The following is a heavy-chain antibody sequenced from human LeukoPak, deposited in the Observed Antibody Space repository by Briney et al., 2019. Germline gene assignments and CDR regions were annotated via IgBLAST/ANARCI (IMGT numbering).Heavy chain of an antibody. CDR2: IKQDGSEK. CDR1: GITLSVYW. V-gene: IGHV3-7*01. Sequence: PGGSLRLSCAASGITLSVYWMSWVRQAPGKGLEWVANIKQDGSEKYYRDSVQGRFTISRDNEKNSLYLQMNSLRAEDTAVYYCARSGSGYFYYWGQGSLVTVSS. CDR3: ARSGSGYFYY. J-gene: IGHJ4*02.